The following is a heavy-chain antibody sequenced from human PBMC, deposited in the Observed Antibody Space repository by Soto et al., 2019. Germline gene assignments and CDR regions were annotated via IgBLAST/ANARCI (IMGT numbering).Heavy chain of an antibody. Sequence: QVPLQQPGPGLVKPSQTLSLTCAISGDSVASNSAAWNRIRQSQSRGLEWLGRTYYRSRWYNDYAVSVKSRITINPDPSKNEFSLPVNSVTHEGAAVYYCAGASSLQWYYMDVWGKGTTVTVSS. J-gene: IGHJ6*03. CDR3: AGASSLQWYYMDV. V-gene: IGHV6-1*01. CDR2: TYYRSRWYN. D-gene: IGHD6-19*01. CDR1: GDSVASNSAA.